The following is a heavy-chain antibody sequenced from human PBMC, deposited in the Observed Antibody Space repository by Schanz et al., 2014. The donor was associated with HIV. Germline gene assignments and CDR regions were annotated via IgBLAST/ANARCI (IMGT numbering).Heavy chain of an antibody. CDR3: ARAGDISGYYIDY. CDR2: IIPVFGTT. CDR1: GDSFTSDA. Sequence: QVQLVQSGAAVKKPGSSVKVSCKTSGDSFTSDAINWVRQAPGQGLEWMGGIIPVFGTTDYAQKFQGTVTITADESTSTAYMELSSLRSEDTAVYYCARAGDISGYYIDYWGQGTLVTVSS. V-gene: IGHV1-69*01. D-gene: IGHD3-22*01. J-gene: IGHJ4*02.